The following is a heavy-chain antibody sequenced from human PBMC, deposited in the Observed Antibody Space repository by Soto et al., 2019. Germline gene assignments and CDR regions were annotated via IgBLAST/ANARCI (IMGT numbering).Heavy chain of an antibody. J-gene: IGHJ3*02. CDR1: GFTFSSYW. Sequence: GGPLRLSCAASGFTFSSYWMSWVRQAPGKGLEWVANIKQDGSEKYYVDSVKGRFTISRDNAKNSLYLQMNSLRAEDTAVYYCARSQLLPYDAFDIWGQGTMVTVSS. V-gene: IGHV3-7*05. CDR2: IKQDGSEK. CDR3: ARSQLLPYDAFDI. D-gene: IGHD2-2*01.